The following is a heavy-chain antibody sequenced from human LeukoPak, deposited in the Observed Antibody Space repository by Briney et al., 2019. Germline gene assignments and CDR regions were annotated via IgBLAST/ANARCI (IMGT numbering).Heavy chain of an antibody. D-gene: IGHD3-10*01. Sequence: ASVKVSCKASGFTLTNYDINWVRQAPGQGLEWMGWMNPINGNTGYARKFQGRVTMSRDTSISTAYMELRSLTSEDTAIYYCVRDGEGVAISVNFWFDPWGQGTLVTVSS. CDR1: GFTLTNYD. CDR3: VRDGEGVAISVNFWFDP. V-gene: IGHV1-8*01. J-gene: IGHJ5*02. CDR2: MNPINGNT.